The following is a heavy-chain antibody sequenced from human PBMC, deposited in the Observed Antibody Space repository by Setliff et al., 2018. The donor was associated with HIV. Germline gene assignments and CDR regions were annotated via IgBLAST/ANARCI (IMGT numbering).Heavy chain of an antibody. J-gene: IGHJ4*02. V-gene: IGHV3-21*04. CDR1: GFTFSSYS. CDR2: ISSSSSYI. Sequence: GGSLRLSCAASGFTFSSYSMNWVRQAPGKGLEWVSSISSSSSYIYYADSVKGRFTISRDNAENSLSLQMNSLRGEDTAVYYCALLWPFDYWGQGALVTVSS. CDR3: ALLWPFDY. D-gene: IGHD3-10*01.